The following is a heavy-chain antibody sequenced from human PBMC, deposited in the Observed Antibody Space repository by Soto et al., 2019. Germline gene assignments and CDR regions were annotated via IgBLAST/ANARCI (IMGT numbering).Heavy chain of an antibody. J-gene: IGHJ4*02. V-gene: IGHV3-30-3*01. CDR3: ARERGYSYGLDEIDY. D-gene: IGHD5-18*01. CDR2: ISYDGSNK. Sequence: QVQLVESGGGVVQPGRSLRLSCAASGFTFSSYAMHWVRQAPGKGLEWVAVISYDGSNKYYADSVKGRFTISRDNSKNTLYLQMNSLRAEDTAVYYCARERGYSYGLDEIDYWGQGTLVTVSS. CDR1: GFTFSSYA.